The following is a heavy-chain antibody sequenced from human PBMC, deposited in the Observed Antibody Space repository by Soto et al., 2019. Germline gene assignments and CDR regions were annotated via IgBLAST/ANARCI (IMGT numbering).Heavy chain of an antibody. Sequence: QLQLQESGPGLVKPSETLSLTCTVSGGSISSSSYYWGWIRQPPGKGLEWIGSIYYSGSTYYNPSLKSRVTISVDTSKNQFSLKLSSVTAADTAVYYCARHARPYYYDSSGYYAWGYFDYWGQGTLVTVSS. D-gene: IGHD3-22*01. J-gene: IGHJ4*02. CDR2: IYYSGST. V-gene: IGHV4-39*01. CDR3: ARHARPYYYDSSGYYAWGYFDY. CDR1: GGSISSSSYY.